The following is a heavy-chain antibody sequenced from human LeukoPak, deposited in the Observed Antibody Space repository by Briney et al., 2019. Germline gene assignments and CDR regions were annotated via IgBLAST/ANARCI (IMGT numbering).Heavy chain of an antibody. CDR2: IGSSISHT. Sequence: GGSLRLSCAASGFTFSDYYMTWIRQAPGKGLEWVSYIGSSISHTNYADSVKGRFTISRDNAKNSLYLQMNSLRAEDTAVYYCAPRPSSGSFDYWAGGTLVTVSS. D-gene: IGHD6-13*01. CDR3: APRPSSGSFDY. V-gene: IGHV3-11*06. CDR1: GFTFSDYY. J-gene: IGHJ4*02.